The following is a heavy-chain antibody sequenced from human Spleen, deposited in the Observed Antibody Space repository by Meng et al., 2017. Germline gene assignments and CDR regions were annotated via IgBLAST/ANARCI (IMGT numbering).Heavy chain of an antibody. V-gene: IGHV4-61*02. CDR1: GGSISSGSYS. CDR3: ARDLSGYGWFDP. D-gene: IGHD5-18*01. CDR2: IYSSGAT. Sequence: AQREESGPGLVKPSQPLSLTCTVPGGSISSGSYSWNWIRQPAGKGLEWIGRIYSSGATNYNPSLKSRVTMSVDTSKNQFSLKLSSVTAADTAVYYCARDLSGYGWFDPWGQGTLVTVSS. J-gene: IGHJ5*02.